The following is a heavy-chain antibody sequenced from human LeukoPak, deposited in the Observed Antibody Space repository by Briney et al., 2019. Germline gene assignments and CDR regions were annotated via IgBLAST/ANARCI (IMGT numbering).Heavy chain of an antibody. J-gene: IGHJ6*02. Sequence: GGSLRLSCAASGFTFSSYAMHWVRQAPGKGLEWVAVISYDGSNKYYADSVKGRFTISRDNSKNTLYLQMNSLRAEDTAVYYCARDYKWLRFPNLPYYYYGMDVWGQGTTVTVSS. CDR2: ISYDGSNK. CDR1: GFTFSSYA. D-gene: IGHD5-12*01. V-gene: IGHV3-30-3*01. CDR3: ARDYKWLRFPNLPYYYYGMDV.